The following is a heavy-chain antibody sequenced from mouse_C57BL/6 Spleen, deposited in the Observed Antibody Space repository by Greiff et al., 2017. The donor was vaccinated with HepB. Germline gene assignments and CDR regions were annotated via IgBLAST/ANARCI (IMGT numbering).Heavy chain of an antibody. D-gene: IGHD1-1*01. CDR1: GYSFTGYY. J-gene: IGHJ4*01. Sequence: VQLQQSGPELVKPGASVKISCKASGYSFTGYYMNWEKQSPEKSLEWIGEINPSTGGTTYNQKFKAKATLTVDKSSSTAYMQLKSLTSEDSAVYYCYYYGSSYDAMDYWGQGTSVTVSS. V-gene: IGHV1-42*01. CDR3: YYYGSSYDAMDY. CDR2: INPSTGGT.